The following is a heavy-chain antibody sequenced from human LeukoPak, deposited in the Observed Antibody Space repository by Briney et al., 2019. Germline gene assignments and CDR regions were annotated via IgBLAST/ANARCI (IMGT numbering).Heavy chain of an antibody. CDR2: ISGSGGST. D-gene: IGHD1-26*01. CDR3: AKFPFGAHLVDY. CDR1: GFTFSSYA. J-gene: IGHJ4*02. Sequence: PGGSLRLSCAASGFTFSSYAMSWVRQAPGKGLEWVSAISGSGGSTYYAGSVKGRFTISRDNSKNTLYLQMNSLRAEDTAVYYCAKFPFGAHLVDYWGQGTLVTVSS. V-gene: IGHV3-23*01.